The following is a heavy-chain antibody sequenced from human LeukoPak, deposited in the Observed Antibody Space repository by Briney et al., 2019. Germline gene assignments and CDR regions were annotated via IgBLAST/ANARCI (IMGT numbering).Heavy chain of an antibody. CDR1: GFTFGDYA. J-gene: IGHJ4*02. CDR2: IRSKAYGGTT. D-gene: IGHD3-9*01. V-gene: IGHV3-49*03. CDR3: TRATQGHYDILTGFAGPDY. Sequence: PGGSLRLSCTASGFTFGDYAMSWFRQAPGKGLEWVGFIRSKAYGGTTEYAASVKGRFTISRDDSKSIAYLQMNSLKTEDTAVYYCTRATQGHYDILTGFAGPDYWGRGTLVTVSS.